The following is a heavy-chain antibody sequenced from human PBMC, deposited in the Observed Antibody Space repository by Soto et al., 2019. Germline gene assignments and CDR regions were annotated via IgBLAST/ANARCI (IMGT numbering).Heavy chain of an antibody. J-gene: IGHJ6*02. Sequence: QVQLVQSGSEVKKPGASVKVSCKASGYRFISYGLSWVRQAPGQGLEWMGWISPDNGNTNYAQKLQGRVTMTTETSTSTAYMELRSLRSDDTAIYWSAREGSGGGGMDVWGQGTTVTVSS. CDR2: ISPDNGNT. D-gene: IGHD1-26*01. CDR1: GYRFISYG. CDR3: AREGSGGGGMDV. V-gene: IGHV1-18*01.